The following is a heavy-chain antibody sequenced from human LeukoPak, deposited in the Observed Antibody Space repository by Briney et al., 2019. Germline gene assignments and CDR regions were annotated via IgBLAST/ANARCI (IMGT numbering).Heavy chain of an antibody. Sequence: GRSLRLSCAASGFTFDDYAMHRVRQAPGKGLEWVSGISWNSGSIGYADSVKGRFTISRDNAKNSLYLQMNSLRAEDTALYYCAKDLQQLVQNDAFDIWGQGTMVTVSS. CDR1: GFTFDDYA. J-gene: IGHJ3*02. CDR2: ISWNSGSI. V-gene: IGHV3-9*01. CDR3: AKDLQQLVQNDAFDI. D-gene: IGHD6-13*01.